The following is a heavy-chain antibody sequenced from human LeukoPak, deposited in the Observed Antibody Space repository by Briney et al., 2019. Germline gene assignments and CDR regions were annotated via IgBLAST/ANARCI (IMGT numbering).Heavy chain of an antibody. CDR3: ARHDKGYSGHVTLDY. D-gene: IGHD5-12*01. CDR1: GYSFTSYW. Sequence: GESLKISCKGSGYSFTSYWIGWVRQMPGKGLEWMGIINPGYSDIRYSPSFQGQVTISADKSISTAYLQWSSLKASDTAIYYCARHDKGYSGHVTLDYWSQGTLVTVSS. CDR2: INPGYSDI. V-gene: IGHV5-51*01. J-gene: IGHJ4*02.